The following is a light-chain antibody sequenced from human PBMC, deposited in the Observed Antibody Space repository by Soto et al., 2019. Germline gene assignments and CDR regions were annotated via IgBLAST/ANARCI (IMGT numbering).Light chain of an antibody. J-gene: IGKJ2*01. Sequence: EIVLTQSPGTLSLSPGERATLSCRASQSVSSSYLAWYQQKPGQAPRPLIYGASSMATGIPDRFSGSGSGTDFTLTISRLEPEDFAVYYGQQYGSSPYTFGQGTKLEIK. CDR3: QQYGSSPYT. CDR2: GAS. V-gene: IGKV3-20*01. CDR1: QSVSSSY.